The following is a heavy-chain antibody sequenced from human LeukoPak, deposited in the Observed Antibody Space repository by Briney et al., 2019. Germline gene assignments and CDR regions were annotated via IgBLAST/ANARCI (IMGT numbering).Heavy chain of an antibody. CDR3: IVLGRSSFSMIDQ. J-gene: IGHJ4*02. D-gene: IGHD6-6*01. CDR2: ISYDGTNK. CDR1: GFTFSSFA. V-gene: IGHV3-30*03. Sequence: GGSLRLSCAASGFTFSSFAMRWVRQAPGKGLEWVAFISYDGTNKSYADSVEGRFTISRDNSKNTLYLQVNSLRAEDTAVYYCIVLGRSSFSMIDQWGQGTLVTVSS.